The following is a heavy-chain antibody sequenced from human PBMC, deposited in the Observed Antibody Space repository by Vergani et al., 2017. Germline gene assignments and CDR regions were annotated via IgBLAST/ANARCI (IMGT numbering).Heavy chain of an antibody. CDR2: IIPIFGTA. Sequence: QVQLVQSGAEVKKLGSSVKVSCKASGGTFSSYAISCVRQAPGEGLEWMGGIIPIFGTANYEQKFQGRVTITADESTSTAYMELSSLRSEDTAVYYCASRDITIFGVVIIRGYYYYGMDVWGQGTTVTVSS. V-gene: IGHV1-69*01. CDR1: GGTFSSYA. J-gene: IGHJ6*02. CDR3: ASRDITIFGVVIIRGYYYYGMDV. D-gene: IGHD3-3*01.